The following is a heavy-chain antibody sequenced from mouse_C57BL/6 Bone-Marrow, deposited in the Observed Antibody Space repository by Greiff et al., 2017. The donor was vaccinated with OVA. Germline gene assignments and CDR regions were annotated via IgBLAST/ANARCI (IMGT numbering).Heavy chain of an antibody. J-gene: IGHJ4*01. CDR1: GFTFSDYY. D-gene: IGHD1-1*01. V-gene: IGHV5-16*01. CDR3: ARARGLLRREDAMDY. Sequence: EVKLVESEGGLVQPRSSMKLSCTASGFTFSDYYMAWVRQVPEKGLEWVANINYDGSSTYYLDSLKSRFIISRDNAKNILYLQMSSLKSEDTATYYGARARGLLRREDAMDYWGQGTSVTVSS. CDR2: INYDGSST.